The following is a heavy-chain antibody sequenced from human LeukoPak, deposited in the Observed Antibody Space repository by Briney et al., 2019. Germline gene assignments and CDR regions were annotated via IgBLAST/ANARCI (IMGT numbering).Heavy chain of an antibody. CDR1: GDSISDYY. J-gene: IGHJ5*02. Sequence: SETLSLTCTVSGDSISDYYWSWIRQPPGKVLEWIGYVHYTGRTDYNPSLKSRVAISIDTSKNQFSLRLSSVTAADTAVYYCARDSFSSSWPKWFDPWGQGILVAVSS. CDR3: ARDSFSSSWPKWFDP. V-gene: IGHV4-59*01. D-gene: IGHD6-13*01. CDR2: VHYTGRT.